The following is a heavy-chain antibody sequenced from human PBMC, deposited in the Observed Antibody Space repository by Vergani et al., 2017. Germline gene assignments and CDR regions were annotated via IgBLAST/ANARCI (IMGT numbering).Heavy chain of an antibody. Sequence: QVQLVESGGCLVKPGGSLRLSCAASGFTFSDYYMTWIRQAPGKGLEWVSYIDSSGNTIYYADSVKGRFTISRDNAKNSLYLKMNSLRAEDTAVYYCARDLLAAAGXSRYYYFYYYMDVWGKGTTVTVSS. CDR2: IDSSGNTI. D-gene: IGHD6-13*01. V-gene: IGHV3-11*01. J-gene: IGHJ6*03. CDR1: GFTFSDYY. CDR3: ARDLLAAAGXSRYYYFYYYMDV.